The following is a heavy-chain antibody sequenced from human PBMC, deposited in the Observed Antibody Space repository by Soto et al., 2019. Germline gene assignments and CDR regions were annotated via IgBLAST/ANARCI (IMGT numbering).Heavy chain of an antibody. D-gene: IGHD2-8*01. CDR1: GGSFSGYY. CDR3: ARLQCTNDLCYTGQDAFDI. Sequence: LSLTCAVYGGSFSGYYWSWIRQPPGKGLEWIGEINRSGSTNYNPSLKSRVTISVDTSKNQFSLKLSSVTAADTAVYYCARLQCTNDLCYTGQDAFDIWGQGTMVTVSS. V-gene: IGHV4-34*01. CDR2: INRSGST. J-gene: IGHJ3*02.